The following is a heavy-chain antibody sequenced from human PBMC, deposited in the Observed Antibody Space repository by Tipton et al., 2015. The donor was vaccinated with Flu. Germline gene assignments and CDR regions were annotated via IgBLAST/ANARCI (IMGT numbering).Heavy chain of an antibody. V-gene: IGHV4-4*08. CDR3: ARRDYSNYVSEPKNWFDP. CDR1: GGSISAYY. D-gene: IGHD4-11*01. J-gene: IGHJ5*02. CDR2: IYSSGST. Sequence: SCTVSGGSISAYYWSWIRQSPGKGLEWIGNIYSSGSTNYNASLKSRVTISVDTAKNQFSQRLSSVTAADTAVYYCARRDYSNYVSEPKNWFDPWGQGTLVTVSS.